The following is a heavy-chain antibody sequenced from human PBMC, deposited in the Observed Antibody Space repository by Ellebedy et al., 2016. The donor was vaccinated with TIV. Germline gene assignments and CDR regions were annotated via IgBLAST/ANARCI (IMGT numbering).Heavy chain of an antibody. CDR2: INHSGST. Sequence: MPSETLSLTCAVYGGSFGGFYWRWIPQPPGKGLEWIGVINHSGSTNYNPSLKSRVTMSVDTSKNQFSLRVRSMTAADTAVYYCSRGTSTSGYYTYNWFDPWGQGTLVTVSS. J-gene: IGHJ5*02. V-gene: IGHV4-34*01. D-gene: IGHD3-3*01. CDR3: SRGTSTSGYYTYNWFDP. CDR1: GGSFGGFY.